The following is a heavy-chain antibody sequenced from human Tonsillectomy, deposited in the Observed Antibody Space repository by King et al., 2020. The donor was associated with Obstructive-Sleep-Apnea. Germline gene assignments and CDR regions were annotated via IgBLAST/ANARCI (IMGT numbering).Heavy chain of an antibody. Sequence: QLQESGPGLVKPSGTLSLTCAVSGGSISSTNWWSWVRQPPGKGLRWIGEIHHSGSTNYIPSLKSRVTISVDKSKNQFSLKVTSVTAADTAVYYCARVTWRPYYYGMDVWGQGTTVTVSS. CDR2: IHHSGST. CDR1: GGSISSTNW. V-gene: IGHV4-4*02. J-gene: IGHJ6*02. CDR3: ARVTWRPYYYGMDV. D-gene: IGHD5-24*01.